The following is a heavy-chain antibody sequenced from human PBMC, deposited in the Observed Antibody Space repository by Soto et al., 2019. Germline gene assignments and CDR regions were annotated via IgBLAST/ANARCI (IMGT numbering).Heavy chain of an antibody. J-gene: IGHJ5*02. CDR2: IIPILGIA. CDR1: GGTFSSYT. V-gene: IGHV1-69*08. D-gene: IGHD6-6*01. Sequence: QVQLVQSGAEVKKPGSSVKVSCKASGGTFSSYTISWVRQAPGQGLEWMGRIIPILGIANYAQKFQRRVTITADKSTSTAYMELSSLRSEDTAVYYCARELEATGIYSSSPHYWFDPWGQGTLVTVSS. CDR3: ARELEATGIYSSSPHYWFDP.